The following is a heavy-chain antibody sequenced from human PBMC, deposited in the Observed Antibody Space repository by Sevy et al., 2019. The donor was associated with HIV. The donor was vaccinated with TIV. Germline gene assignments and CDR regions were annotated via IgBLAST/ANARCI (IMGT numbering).Heavy chain of an antibody. V-gene: IGHV3-74*01. CDR3: VRVEGGL. Sequence: GGSLRLSCVASGFTFETQWMHWVRRAPGKGLEWVSRINIDGKNVAYAESVKGRFTLSRDNAKNTLYLQMHSMRVEDTAIYFCVRVEGGLWGQGALVTVSS. J-gene: IGHJ4*02. D-gene: IGHD2-15*01. CDR2: INIDGKNV. CDR1: GFTFETQW.